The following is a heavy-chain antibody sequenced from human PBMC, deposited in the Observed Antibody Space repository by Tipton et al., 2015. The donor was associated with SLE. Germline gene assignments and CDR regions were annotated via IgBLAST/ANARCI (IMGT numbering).Heavy chain of an antibody. CDR1: GFTVSSNY. CDR3: ARDPYSSSRTWYYGMDV. Sequence: SLRLSCAASGFTVSSNYMSWVRPAPGKGLEWVSVIYSGGSTYYADSVKGRFTISRDNSKNTLYLQMNSLRAEDTAVYYCARDPYSSSRTWYYGMDVWGQGTTVTVSS. J-gene: IGHJ6*02. D-gene: IGHD6-13*01. CDR2: IYSGGST. V-gene: IGHV3-53*05.